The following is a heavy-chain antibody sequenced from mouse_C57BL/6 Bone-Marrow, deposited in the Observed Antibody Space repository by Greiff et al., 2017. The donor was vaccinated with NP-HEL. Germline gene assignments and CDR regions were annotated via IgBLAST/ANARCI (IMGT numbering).Heavy chain of an antibody. CDR1: GYTFTSYW. CDR2: IYPGSGST. V-gene: IGHV1-55*01. D-gene: IGHD2-1*01. Sequence: VKLQQPGAELVKPGASVKMSCKASGYTFTSYWITWVKQRPGQGLEWIGDIYPGSGSTNYNEKFKSKATLTVKTSSSTAYMQLSSLTSEDSAVYYCALYFYARDYWGQGTSVTVSS. J-gene: IGHJ4*01. CDR3: ALYFYARDY.